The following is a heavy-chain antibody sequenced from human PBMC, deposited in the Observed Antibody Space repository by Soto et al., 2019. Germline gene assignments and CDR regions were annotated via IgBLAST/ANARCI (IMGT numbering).Heavy chain of an antibody. CDR3: ATPRYCSGGSCYSWAFDY. CDR2: INAGNGNT. V-gene: IGHV1-3*01. CDR1: GYTFTSYA. J-gene: IGHJ4*02. D-gene: IGHD2-15*01. Sequence: GASVKVSCKASGYTFTSYAMHWGRQAPGQKLEWMGWINAGNGNTKYSQKFQGRVTITRDTSASTAYMELSSLRSEDTAVYYCATPRYCSGGSCYSWAFDYWGQGTLVTVSS.